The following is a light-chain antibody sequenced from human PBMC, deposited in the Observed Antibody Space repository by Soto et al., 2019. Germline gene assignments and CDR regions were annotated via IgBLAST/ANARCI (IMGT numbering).Light chain of an antibody. V-gene: IGKV3-20*01. J-gene: IGKJ3*01. CDR2: GAS. CDR1: QSVSSSY. Sequence: DIVLTQSPGTLSLSPGERATLSCRASQSVSSSYLAWYQQKPGQAPRLLIYGASSRATGIPDRFSGSGSGTDFTLTISRLEPEDFAVYYCQQYGRSPFTFGPGT. CDR3: QQYGRSPFT.